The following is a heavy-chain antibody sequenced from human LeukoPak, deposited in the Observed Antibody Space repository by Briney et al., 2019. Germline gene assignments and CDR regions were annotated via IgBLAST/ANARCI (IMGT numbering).Heavy chain of an antibody. CDR2: MNIDGSEK. CDR1: GFTFSNYW. V-gene: IGHV3-7*01. CDR3: ARDPVEWELLLDY. J-gene: IGHJ4*02. Sequence: GGSLRLSCAASGFTFSNYWMGWVRQAPGKRPEWVANMNIDGSEKYYADPVKGRFSISRDNARNSVYLQMASLRVEDTAVYYCARDPVEWELLLDYWGQGTLVTVSS. D-gene: IGHD1-26*01.